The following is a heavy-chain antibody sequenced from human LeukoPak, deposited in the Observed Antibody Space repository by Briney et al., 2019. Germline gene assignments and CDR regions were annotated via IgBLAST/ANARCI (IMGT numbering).Heavy chain of an antibody. D-gene: IGHD2-2*01. CDR1: GFTFSSYG. J-gene: IGHJ6*03. CDR2: VSGSGGNT. V-gene: IGHV3-23*01. CDR3: AQRYCSSTSCHLGPYYYYMDV. Sequence: GGSLRLSCEAFGFTFSSYGMTWVRQAPGKGLEWVSGVSGSGGNTKHADSVKGRFTISRDNSKNTLYLQMNSLRPEDTAVYYCAQRYCSSTSCHLGPYYYYMDVWGKGTTVTISS.